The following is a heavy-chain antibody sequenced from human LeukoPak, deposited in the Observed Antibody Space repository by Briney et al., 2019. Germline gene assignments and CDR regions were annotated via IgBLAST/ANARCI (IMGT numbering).Heavy chain of an antibody. J-gene: IGHJ4*02. D-gene: IGHD6-13*01. CDR3: AKDITVGSWFAYDY. V-gene: IGHV3-23*01. CDR2: ISVSGGST. Sequence: GGSLRLSCAASGFTFSSYGMSWVRQAPGKGLEWDSGISVSGGSTYYADSVKGRFTISRDNSKNTLYLQMNSLRADDTAVYYCAKDITVGSWFAYDYWGQGTLVTVSS. CDR1: GFTFSSYG.